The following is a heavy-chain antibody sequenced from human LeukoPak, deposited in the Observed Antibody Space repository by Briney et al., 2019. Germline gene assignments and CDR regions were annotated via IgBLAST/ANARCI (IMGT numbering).Heavy chain of an antibody. CDR3: ARVGVDYSGNIIKYFFDY. CDR1: GGSISSSSYY. CDR2: IYYSGSA. J-gene: IGHJ4*02. Sequence: SETLSLTCTVSGGSISSSSYYWGWIRQPPGKGLEWIGNIYYSGSANYNPSLKSRVTISVDTSKNQFSLKLSPVTAADTAVYYCARVGVDYSGNIIKYFFDYWGQGTLVTVSS. V-gene: IGHV4-61*05. D-gene: IGHD4-23*01.